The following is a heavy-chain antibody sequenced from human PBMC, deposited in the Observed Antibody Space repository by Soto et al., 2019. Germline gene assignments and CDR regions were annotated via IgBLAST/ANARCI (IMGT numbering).Heavy chain of an antibody. V-gene: IGHV4-34*01. CDR3: ARGQDGVVATH. J-gene: IGHJ4*02. CDR2: IKDGGST. D-gene: IGHD2-15*01. CDR1: GGSFTGYY. Sequence: QVQLQQWGAGLLKPSETLSLTCAVNGGSFTGYYWSWVRQPPGKGLEWIGEIKDGGSTNYSPSLRSRVTISADTSKKQFSLKVTSVTAADTAVYYCARGQDGVVATHWDQGTLVTVSS.